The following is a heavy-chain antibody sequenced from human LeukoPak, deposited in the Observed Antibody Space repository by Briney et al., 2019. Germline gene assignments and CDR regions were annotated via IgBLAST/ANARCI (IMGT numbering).Heavy chain of an antibody. CDR2: IYSGGST. CDR3: ARSVDTAMVRAFDI. J-gene: IGHJ3*02. CDR1: GFTFNNYA. V-gene: IGHV3-53*01. D-gene: IGHD5-18*01. Sequence: GGSLRLSCAASGFTFNNYALSWVRQAPGKGLEWVSVIYSGGSTYYADSVKGRFTISRDNSKNTLYLQMNSLRAEDTAVYYCARSVDTAMVRAFDIRGQGTMVTVSS.